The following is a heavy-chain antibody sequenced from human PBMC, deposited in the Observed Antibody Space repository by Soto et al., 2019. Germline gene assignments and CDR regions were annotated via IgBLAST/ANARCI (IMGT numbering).Heavy chain of an antibody. V-gene: IGHV1-69*10. D-gene: IGHD3-10*01. CDR1: GYSFTSYA. Sequence: GASVKVSCKASGYSFTSYAIHWMRQAPGQRLEWMGWIIPILGIPNYAQKFQGRVTITADKSTSTAYMELSSLRSEDTAVYYCARFRGSYGMDVWGQGTTVTVSS. J-gene: IGHJ6*02. CDR2: IIPILGIP. CDR3: ARFRGSYGMDV.